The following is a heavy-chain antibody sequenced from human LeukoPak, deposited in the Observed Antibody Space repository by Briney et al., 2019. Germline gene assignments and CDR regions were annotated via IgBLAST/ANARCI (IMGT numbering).Heavy chain of an antibody. CDR3: ARSSGWWSLDY. CDR1: GFTFRTAS. J-gene: IGHJ4*02. CDR2: FDTGFGT. V-gene: IGHV3-23*01. D-gene: IGHD6-19*01. Sequence: GGSLRLSCAASGFTFRTASLHWVRQAPGRGLEWVSAFDTGFGTYYPDSLKGRFSISRDNSKKTLFLQMNSLRAEDTAVYYCARSSGWWSLDYWGQGTLVTLSS.